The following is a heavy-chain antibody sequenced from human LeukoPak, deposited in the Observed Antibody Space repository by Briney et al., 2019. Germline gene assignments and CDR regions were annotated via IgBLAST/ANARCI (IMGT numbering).Heavy chain of an antibody. CDR1: GGSFSGYY. D-gene: IGHD7-27*01. CDR3: ARDPLGLGNYYDY. CDR2: IYYSGST. J-gene: IGHJ4*02. Sequence: PSETLSLTCAVYGGSFSGYYWSWIRQPPGKGLEWIGSIYYSGSTYYNPSLKSRVTISVDTSKNQFSLKLSSVTAADTAVYYCARDPLGLGNYYDYWGQGTLVTVSS. V-gene: IGHV4-34*01.